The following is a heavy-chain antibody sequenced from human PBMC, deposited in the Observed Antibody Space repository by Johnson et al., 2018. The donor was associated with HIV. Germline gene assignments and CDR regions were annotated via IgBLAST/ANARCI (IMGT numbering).Heavy chain of an antibody. D-gene: IGHD6-13*01. J-gene: IGHJ3*01. V-gene: IGHV3-11*04. CDR3: ARSSTWQLVPGFDL. CDR1: AFTFSDYY. Sequence: QVQLVESGGGVVQPGGSLRLSCAASAFTFSDYYMTWIRQAPRKGLEWVSYISSSGSTIYYADSVKGRFTISRDNARNSLFLQMNRLKSEDTAVYYCARSSTWQLVPGFDLWGRGTMVTVSS. CDR2: ISSSGSTI.